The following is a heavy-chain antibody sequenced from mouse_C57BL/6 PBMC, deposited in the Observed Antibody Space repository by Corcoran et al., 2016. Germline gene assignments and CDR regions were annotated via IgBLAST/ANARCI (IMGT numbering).Heavy chain of an antibody. CDR2: ISYDGSN. CDR1: GYSITSGYY. D-gene: IGHD1-1*01. V-gene: IGHV3-6*01. Sequence: DVQLQESGPGLVKPSQSLSLTCSVTGYSITSGYYWNWIRQFPGNKLEWMGYISYDGSNKYNPSLKNRISITRDTSKNQFFLKLNSVTTEDTATYYCAREGAYYGSSLYYFDYWGQGTTLTVSS. CDR3: AREGAYYGSSLYYFDY. J-gene: IGHJ2*01.